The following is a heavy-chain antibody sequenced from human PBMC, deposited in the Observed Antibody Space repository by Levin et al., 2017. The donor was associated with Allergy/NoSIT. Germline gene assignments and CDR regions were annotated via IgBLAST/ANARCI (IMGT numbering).Heavy chain of an antibody. D-gene: IGHD1-14*01. CDR3: AKEGPGRDFDY. Sequence: SCAASGFTFSSYAMHWVRQAPGKGLEWVAFISYDGSDKYYAESVKGPFTISRDDSKNTLYLQMYSLRAEDTAAYYCAKEGPGRDFDYWGQGTLVAVSS. CDR1: GFTFSSYA. CDR2: ISYDGSDK. V-gene: IGHV3-30*18. J-gene: IGHJ4*02.